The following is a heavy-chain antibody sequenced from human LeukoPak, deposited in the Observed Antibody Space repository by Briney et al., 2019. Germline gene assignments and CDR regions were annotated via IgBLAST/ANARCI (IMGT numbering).Heavy chain of an antibody. CDR2: IYNSGST. CDR3: ARHQILYTSNWVVIGLYYFDH. V-gene: IGHV4-39*01. CDR1: GGSLSSSTQY. J-gene: IGHJ4*01. Sequence: SETLSLTCTVSGGSLSSSTQYWGWVRQPPGKGLEWIGSIYNSGSTYYTSSLRSRVAISVDRSKNQFSLSLDSVTAADTALYYCARHQILYTSNWVVIGLYYFDHWGHGTMVTVSS. D-gene: IGHD6-13*01.